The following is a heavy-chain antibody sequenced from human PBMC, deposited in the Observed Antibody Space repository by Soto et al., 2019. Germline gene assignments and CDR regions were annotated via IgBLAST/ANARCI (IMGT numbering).Heavy chain of an antibody. J-gene: IGHJ6*02. Sequence: GGSLRLSCAASGFTFNTYGFNWVRQAPGKGLEWVAVIWYDGNTKYYADSVKGRFTISRDNLKNTLYLQMNSLTAEDTAVYYCARPLVAPVAGPYYYGMDVWGQGTTVTVSS. CDR3: ARPLVAPVAGPYYYGMDV. CDR1: GFTFNTYG. CDR2: IWYDGNTK. V-gene: IGHV3-33*01. D-gene: IGHD6-19*01.